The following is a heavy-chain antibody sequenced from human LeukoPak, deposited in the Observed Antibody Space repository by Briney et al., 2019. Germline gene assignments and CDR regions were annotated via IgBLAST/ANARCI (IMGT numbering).Heavy chain of an antibody. CDR3: ARAQEFGTDAFDI. CDR1: GYTFTGYY. V-gene: IGHV1-2*02. Sequence: ASVKVSCKASGYTFTGYYMHWVRQAPGQGLEWMRWINPNSGGTNYAQKFQGRVTMTRDTSISTAYMELSRLRSDDTAVYYCARAQEFGTDAFDIWGQGTMVTVSS. J-gene: IGHJ3*02. CDR2: INPNSGGT. D-gene: IGHD1-14*01.